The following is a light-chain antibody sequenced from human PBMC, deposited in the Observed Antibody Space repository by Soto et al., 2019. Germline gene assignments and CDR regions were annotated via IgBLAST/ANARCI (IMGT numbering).Light chain of an antibody. CDR3: HQYGSSLGVT. V-gene: IGKV3-20*01. J-gene: IGKJ4*01. CDR2: GAS. Sequence: EIVLTQSPGTLSLSPGERATLSCRASQSVSSSYLAWYQQKPGQAPRLLIYGASSRATGIPDRFSGSGSGTDFTLTISRLEPEDFAVYYCHQYGSSLGVTFGGGTKVEIK. CDR1: QSVSSSY.